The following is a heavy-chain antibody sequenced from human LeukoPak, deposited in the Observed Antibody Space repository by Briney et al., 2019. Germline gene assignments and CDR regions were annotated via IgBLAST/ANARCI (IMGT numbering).Heavy chain of an antibody. D-gene: IGHD5-18*01. CDR1: GVTFSTYA. J-gene: IGHJ4*02. V-gene: IGHV3-23*01. Sequence: GGSLRLSCAASGVTFSTYAMSWVRQAPGKGLEWVSAISGSGGSTYYADSVKGRFTISRDNSKNTLYLEMNSLRAEDTAVYYCAVRGWIQLWLPSYWGQGTLVTVSS. CDR2: ISGSGGST. CDR3: AVRGWIQLWLPSY.